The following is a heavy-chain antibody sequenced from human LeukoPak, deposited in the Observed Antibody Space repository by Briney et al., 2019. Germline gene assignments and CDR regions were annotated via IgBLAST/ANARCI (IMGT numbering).Heavy chain of an antibody. CDR2: IYPGDSDS. V-gene: IGHV5-51*01. J-gene: IGHJ4*02. D-gene: IGHD1-1*01. CDR3: ATMRELDFEEYYFDS. CDR1: GYTFTNYW. Sequence: GESLKISCKGSGYTFTNYWIGWVRQMPGKGLEWMGIIYPGDSDSTYSPSFQGQVTFSVDKSISTAYLQWSSLKASDTAMYNCATMRELDFEEYYFDSWGQGTLVTVSS.